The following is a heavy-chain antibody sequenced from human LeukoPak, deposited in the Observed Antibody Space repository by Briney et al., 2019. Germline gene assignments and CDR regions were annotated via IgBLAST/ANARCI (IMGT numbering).Heavy chain of an antibody. CDR1: GFTFSAYA. CDR3: ARDGARAMVRGDY. V-gene: IGHV3-23*01. CDR2: IIGRGTSA. J-gene: IGHJ4*02. D-gene: IGHD3-10*01. Sequence: SGGSLRLSCAASGFTFSAYAMNWVRQAPGKGLEWVSSIIGRGTSAFYADSVKGRFTISRDNSKNSLYLQMNSLRAEDTAVYYCARDGARAMVRGDYWGQGTLVTVSS.